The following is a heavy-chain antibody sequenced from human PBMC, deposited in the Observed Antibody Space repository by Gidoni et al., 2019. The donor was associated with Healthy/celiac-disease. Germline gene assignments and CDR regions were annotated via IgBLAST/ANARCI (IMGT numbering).Heavy chain of an antibody. CDR3: TRNLFCSASSCYPSLS. Sequence: QVQLVQSGAEVKKPGASVKVSCKASGHTFTNYAITWVRQATGQGLEWMGWMNPNSGDTGYAQNFQGRVTMTRNPSITTAYMELSSLKSEDTAVYYCTRNLFCSASSCYPSLSWGQGTLVTVSS. V-gene: IGHV1-8*01. J-gene: IGHJ4*02. CDR1: GHTFTNYA. CDR2: MNPNSGDT. D-gene: IGHD2-15*01.